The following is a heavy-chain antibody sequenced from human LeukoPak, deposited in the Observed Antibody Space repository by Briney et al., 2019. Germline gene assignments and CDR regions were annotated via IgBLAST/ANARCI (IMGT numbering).Heavy chain of an antibody. Sequence: QAGGSLRLSCAASGFTFSSYAMSWVRQALGKGLEWVSAISGSGGSTYYADSVKGRFTISRDNSKNTLYLQMNSLRAEDTAVYYYAKDTSGGEYYDSSGYYYGDAFDIWGQGTMVTVSS. D-gene: IGHD3-22*01. CDR1: GFTFSSYA. CDR2: ISGSGGST. CDR3: AKDTSGGEYYDSSGYYYGDAFDI. J-gene: IGHJ3*02. V-gene: IGHV3-23*01.